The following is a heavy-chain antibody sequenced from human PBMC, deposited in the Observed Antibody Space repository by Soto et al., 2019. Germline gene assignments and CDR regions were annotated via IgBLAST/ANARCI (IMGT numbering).Heavy chain of an antibody. D-gene: IGHD5-12*01. J-gene: IGHJ4*02. CDR3: AGGGGYSGYDLFDY. CDR1: GGTFSSYT. V-gene: IGHV1-69*02. CDR2: IIPILGIA. Sequence: QVQLVQSGAEVKKPGSSVKVSCKASGGTFSSYTISWVRQAPGQGLEWMGRIIPILGIANYAQKFQGRVTITADKSTSTAYMALSSLRSEDTAVYYCAGGGGYSGYDLFDYWGQGTLVTVSS.